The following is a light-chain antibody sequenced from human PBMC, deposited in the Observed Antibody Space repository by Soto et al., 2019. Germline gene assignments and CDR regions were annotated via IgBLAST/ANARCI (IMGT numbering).Light chain of an antibody. CDR3: QQYGSSSGT. CDR2: DAS. V-gene: IGKV3D-20*01. J-gene: IGKJ5*01. Sequence: EIVLTQSPATLSLSPGERATLSCGASQSVSSSYLAWYQQKPGLAPRLLIYDASSRSTGIPDRFSGSGSGTDFTLTISRLEPEDFALYYCQQYGSSSGTFGQGTRLEIK. CDR1: QSVSSSY.